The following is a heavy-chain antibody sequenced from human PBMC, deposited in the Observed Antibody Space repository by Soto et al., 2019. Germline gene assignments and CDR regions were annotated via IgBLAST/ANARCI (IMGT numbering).Heavy chain of an antibody. CDR2: IYWDDDK. D-gene: IGHD3-3*01. CDR1: GFSLTTSGVG. J-gene: IGHJ4*02. V-gene: IGHV2-5*02. Sequence: QITLNESGPTQVNPRQTLTLTCTFSGFSLTTSGVGVGWIRQSPGKAPEWLARIYWDDDKRYSPSLKSRLTITKDTSKNQVVLTMADLDPADTATYYCAHRVLRTVFGLVTTTAIYFDFWGQGTPVAVSS. CDR3: AHRVLRTVFGLVTTTAIYFDF.